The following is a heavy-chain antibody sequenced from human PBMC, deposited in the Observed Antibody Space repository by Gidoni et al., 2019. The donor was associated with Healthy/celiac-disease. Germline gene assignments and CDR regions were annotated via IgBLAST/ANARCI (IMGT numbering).Heavy chain of an antibody. CDR1: GYSFTSYS. Sequence: EVQLVQSGAEVKKPGESLKISCKGSGYSFTSYSIGWVRQMPGKGLEWMGIIYPGDSDTRYSPSFQGQVTIAADKSISTAYLQWSSLKASDTAMYYCARRGVGCSGGSCMDAFDIWGQGTMVTVSS. D-gene: IGHD2-15*01. V-gene: IGHV5-51*01. J-gene: IGHJ3*02. CDR3: ARRGVGCSGGSCMDAFDI. CDR2: IYPGDSDT.